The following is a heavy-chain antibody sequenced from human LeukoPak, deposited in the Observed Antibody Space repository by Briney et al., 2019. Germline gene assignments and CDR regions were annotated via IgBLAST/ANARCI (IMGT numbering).Heavy chain of an antibody. Sequence: GGSLRLSCAASGPTFRNAFMNWVRQAPGKGLEWVGRIESSTDGGTTDYAAPVEGRFTMSRDDSKNTLYLQMNNVKTEDTGVYYCTTSPGITVFGVVTDYWGQGTLVIVSS. CDR2: IESSTDGGTT. CDR1: GPTFRNAF. D-gene: IGHD3-3*01. J-gene: IGHJ4*02. V-gene: IGHV3-15*04. CDR3: TTSPGITVFGVVTDY.